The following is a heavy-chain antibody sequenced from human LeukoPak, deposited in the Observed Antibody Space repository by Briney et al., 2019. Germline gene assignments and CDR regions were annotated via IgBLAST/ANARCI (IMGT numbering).Heavy chain of an antibody. Sequence: GGSLRLSCAASGFTFGSYAMHWVRQAPGKGLEWVAFISYDGKSENYAGSVKGRFTLSRDSSKNTVYLEMNSLRVEDTALYYCAKDSVTTGFYFDNWGQGTPVTVSS. CDR3: AKDSVTTGFYFDN. J-gene: IGHJ4*02. CDR1: GFTFGSYA. D-gene: IGHD1-14*01. CDR2: ISYDGKSE. V-gene: IGHV3-30*04.